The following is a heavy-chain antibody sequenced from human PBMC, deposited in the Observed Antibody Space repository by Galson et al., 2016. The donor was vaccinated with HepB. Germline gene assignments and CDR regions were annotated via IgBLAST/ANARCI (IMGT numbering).Heavy chain of an antibody. V-gene: IGHV3-30*03. CDR3: ARADYGDYVAFFDY. Sequence: SLRLSCAASGFSFDDYAMRWVRQAPAKGLEWVAAVAYDGSNKYYTDSVRGRFAISRDNSKNTLYLQMNSLRPEDTAVYYCARADYGDYVAFFDYWGQGTLVTVSS. J-gene: IGHJ4*02. CDR2: VAYDGSNK. CDR1: GFSFDDYA. D-gene: IGHD4-17*01.